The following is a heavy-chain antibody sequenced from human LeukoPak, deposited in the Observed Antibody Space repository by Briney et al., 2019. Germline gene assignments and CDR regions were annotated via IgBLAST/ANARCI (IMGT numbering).Heavy chain of an antibody. CDR2: IYTTGRT. V-gene: IGHV4-4*07. CDR3: ARVGYTISSYVFDF. J-gene: IGHJ4*02. D-gene: IGHD3-16*02. Sequence: SETLSLTCSVSGGSINSYWWSWIRQPAGKGLEFLGRIYTTGRTNYNPSLKSRVPMSVDTSKNMFSLELRSVTAADTAVYFCARVGYTISSYVFDFWGQGALVAVSS. CDR1: GGSINSYW.